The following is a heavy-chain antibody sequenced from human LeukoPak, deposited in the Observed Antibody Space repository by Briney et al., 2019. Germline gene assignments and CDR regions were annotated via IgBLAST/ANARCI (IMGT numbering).Heavy chain of an antibody. CDR2: ISSSGSTI. CDR3: ARDWEVGAVDY. CDR1: GFTFSSYG. V-gene: IGHV3-48*03. J-gene: IGHJ4*02. D-gene: IGHD1-26*01. Sequence: GGSLRLSCAASGFTFSSYGMNWVRQAPGKGLEWVSYISSSGSTIYYADSVKGRFTISRDNAKNSLYLQMNSLRAEDTAVYYCARDWEVGAVDYWGQGTLVTVSS.